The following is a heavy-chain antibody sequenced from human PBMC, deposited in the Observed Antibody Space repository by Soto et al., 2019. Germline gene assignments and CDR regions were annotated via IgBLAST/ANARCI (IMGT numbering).Heavy chain of an antibody. V-gene: IGHV1-8*01. D-gene: IGHD6-6*01. CDR3: ARRSVAARYYYYYYMDV. CDR2: MNPNSGNT. Sequence: GASVKVSSNASGYTFTSYDINWVRQATGQGLEWMGWMNPNSGNTGYAHKFQGRVTMTRNTSIITAYMELSSLRCEDTAVYYCARRSVAARYYYYYYMDVWGKGTTVTAP. J-gene: IGHJ6*03. CDR1: GYTFTSYD.